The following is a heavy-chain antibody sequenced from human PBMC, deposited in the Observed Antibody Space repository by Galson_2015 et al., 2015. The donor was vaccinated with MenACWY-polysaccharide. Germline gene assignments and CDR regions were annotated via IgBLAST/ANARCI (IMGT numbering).Heavy chain of an antibody. CDR3: ARSKFSSGYFVRAFDI. Sequence: SLRLSCAASGFTFSDYYMSWIRQAPGKGLEWVSCISGGGRTIYYADSVKGRVAISRDHAKNSLYLQMNSLRAEDTAIYYCARSKFSSGYFVRAFDIWGQGTMVTVSS. CDR1: GFTFSDYY. CDR2: ISGGGRTI. V-gene: IGHV3-11*04. D-gene: IGHD3-22*01. J-gene: IGHJ3*02.